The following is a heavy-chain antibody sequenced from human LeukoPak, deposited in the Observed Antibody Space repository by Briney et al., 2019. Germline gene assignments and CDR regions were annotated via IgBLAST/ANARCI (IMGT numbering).Heavy chain of an antibody. Sequence: ASVKVSCKASGYTFTSYYMHWVRQAPGQGLEWMGRINPNSGGTNYAQKFQGRVTMTRDTSISTAYMELSRLRSDDTAVYYCARDDGKVTHLDYWGQGTLVTVSS. J-gene: IGHJ4*02. D-gene: IGHD2-21*02. CDR3: ARDDGKVTHLDY. CDR2: INPNSGGT. CDR1: GYTFTSYY. V-gene: IGHV1-2*06.